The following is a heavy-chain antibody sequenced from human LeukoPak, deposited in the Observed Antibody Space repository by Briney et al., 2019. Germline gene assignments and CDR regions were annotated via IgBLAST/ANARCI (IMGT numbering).Heavy chain of an antibody. Sequence: SETLSLTCTVSGGSISSSSYYWGWIRQPPGKGLEWIGSIYYSGSTYYSPSLKSRVTISVDTSKNQFSLNLSSVTAADTAVYYCARGGIAAAARGYNWFDPWGQGTLVTVSS. D-gene: IGHD6-13*01. V-gene: IGHV4-39*07. CDR2: IYYSGST. CDR1: GGSISSSSYY. J-gene: IGHJ5*02. CDR3: ARGGIAAAARGYNWFDP.